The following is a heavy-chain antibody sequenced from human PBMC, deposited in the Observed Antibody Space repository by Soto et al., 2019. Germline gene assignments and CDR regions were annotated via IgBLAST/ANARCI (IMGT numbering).Heavy chain of an antibody. D-gene: IGHD2-2*02. V-gene: IGHV3-30*18. Sequence: GGSLRLSCAASGFTFSSYGMHWVRQAPGKGLEWVAVISYDGSNKYYADSVKGRFTISRDNSKNTLYLQMNSLRAEDTAVYYCAKSIGYCSSTSCYTFARPYDYWGQGT. J-gene: IGHJ4*02. CDR1: GFTFSSYG. CDR2: ISYDGSNK. CDR3: AKSIGYCSSTSCYTFARPYDY.